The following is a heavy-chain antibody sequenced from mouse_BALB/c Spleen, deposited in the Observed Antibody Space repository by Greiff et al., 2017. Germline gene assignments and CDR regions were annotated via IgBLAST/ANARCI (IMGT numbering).Heavy chain of an antibody. CDR3: ARVITLAY. V-gene: IGHV1-82*01. J-gene: IGHJ3*01. CDR1: GYAFSSSW. Sequence: QVQLQQSGPELVKPGASVKISCKASGYAFSSSWMNWVKQRPGQGLEWIGRIYPGDGDTNYNGKFKGKATLTADKSSSTAYMQLSSLTSVDSAVYFCARVITLAYWGQGTLVTVSA. D-gene: IGHD2-4*01. CDR2: IYPGDGDT.